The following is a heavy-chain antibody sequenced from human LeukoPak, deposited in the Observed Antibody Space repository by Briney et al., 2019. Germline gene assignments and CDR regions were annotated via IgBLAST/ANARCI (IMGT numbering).Heavy chain of an antibody. CDR2: IIPILGIA. CDR1: GGTFSSYA. D-gene: IGHD3-22*01. Sequence: ASVKVSCKASGGTFSSYAISWVRQAPGQGLEWMGRIIPILGIANYAQKFQGRVTITADKSTSTAYMELSSLRSEDTAVYYCATHYYDSSGYYLGYYYYGTDVWGQGTTVTVSS. CDR3: ATHYYDSSGYYLGYYYYGTDV. J-gene: IGHJ6*02. V-gene: IGHV1-69*04.